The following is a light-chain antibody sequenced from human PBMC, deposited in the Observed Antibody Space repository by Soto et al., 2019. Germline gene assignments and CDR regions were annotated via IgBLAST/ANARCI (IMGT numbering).Light chain of an antibody. CDR2: DAS. J-gene: IGKJ1*01. V-gene: IGKV3-11*01. CDR1: QSVSTS. CDR3: QVRGDWPT. Sequence: IVLTQSPATLSLSPGERAALSCRASQSVSTSLAWYQHKPGQAPRLIIYDASKRAPGIPARFSGSWSGTEFTLTISSPEPEDFAVYYCQVRGDWPTCGLGTKVDIK.